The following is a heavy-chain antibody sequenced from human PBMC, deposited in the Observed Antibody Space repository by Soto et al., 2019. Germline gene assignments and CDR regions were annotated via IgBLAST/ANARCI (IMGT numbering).Heavy chain of an antibody. J-gene: IGHJ6*02. CDR1: GFTFSSYS. Sequence: GGSLRLSCAASGFTFSSYSMNWVRQAPGKGLEWVSYISSSSSTIYYADSVKGRFTISRDNAKNSLYLQMNSLRDEDTAVYYCAGSPPLPNALYYYYYGMDVWGQGTTVTVSS. D-gene: IGHD3-10*01. CDR2: ISSSSSTI. V-gene: IGHV3-48*02. CDR3: AGSPPLPNALYYYYYGMDV.